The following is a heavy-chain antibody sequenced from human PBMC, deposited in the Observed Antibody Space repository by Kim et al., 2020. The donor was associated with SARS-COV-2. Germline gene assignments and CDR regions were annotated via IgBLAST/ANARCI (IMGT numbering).Heavy chain of an antibody. CDR2: TYYSGST. V-gene: IGHV4-59*01. D-gene: IGHD6-13*01. CDR1: GGSISSYY. J-gene: IGHJ6*02. CDR3: ARVPAAGPDYYYYGMDV. Sequence: SETLSLTCTVSGGSISSYYWSWIRQPPGKGLEWIGYTYYSGSTNYNPYLKSRVTISVDTSKNQSSLKLSSVTAADTAVYYCARVPAAGPDYYYYGMDVWGQGTTVTVSS.